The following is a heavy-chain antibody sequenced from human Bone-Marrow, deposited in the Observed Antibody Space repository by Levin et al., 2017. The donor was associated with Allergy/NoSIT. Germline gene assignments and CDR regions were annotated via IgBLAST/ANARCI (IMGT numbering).Heavy chain of an antibody. D-gene: IGHD3/OR15-3a*01. CDR1: GYTFTTYY. V-gene: IGHV1-46*01. CDR2: INPSGGIT. Sequence: ASVKVSCKASGYTFTTYYIHWVRQAPGQGLEWMGAINPSGGITSFAQKFQDRVTMTRDTSTDTVNMELSSLRSDDTAVYYCARDQSFGFWTGSSYFSGLDGWRQTATVTVSS. CDR3: ARDQSFGFWTGSSYFSGLDG. J-gene: IGHJ6*02.